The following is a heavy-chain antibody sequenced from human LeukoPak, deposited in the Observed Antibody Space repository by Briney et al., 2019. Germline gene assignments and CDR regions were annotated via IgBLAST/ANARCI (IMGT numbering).Heavy chain of an antibody. CDR2: INHSGST. CDR1: NGSLSEYY. CDR3: AGWNAHYHFFDY. Sequence: PSETLSLTCAAYNGSLSEYYWSWIRQPPGKGLEWIGEINHSGSTTYNPSLQSRVTMSVDTSKNQFSLEVSSVTAADTAVYYCAGWNAHYHFFDYWSRESRSPSPQ. J-gene: IGHJ4*02. V-gene: IGHV4-34*01. D-gene: IGHD4/OR15-4a*01.